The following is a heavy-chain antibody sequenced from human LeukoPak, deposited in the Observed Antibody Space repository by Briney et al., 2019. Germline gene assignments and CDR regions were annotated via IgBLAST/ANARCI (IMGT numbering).Heavy chain of an antibody. J-gene: IGHJ6*02. CDR1: GGSISSGGYS. D-gene: IGHD1-26*01. CDR2: IYHSGST. V-gene: IGHV4-30-2*01. Sequence: SETLSLTCAVSGGSISSGGYSWSWLRQPPGKGLEWIGYIYHSGSTYYNPSLKSRVTISVDRSKNQFSLKLSSVTAADTAVYYCAASGSYDYYYGMDVWGQGTTVTVSS. CDR3: AASGSYDYYYGMDV.